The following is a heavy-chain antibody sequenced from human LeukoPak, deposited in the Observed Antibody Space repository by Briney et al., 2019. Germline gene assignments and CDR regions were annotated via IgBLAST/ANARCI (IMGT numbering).Heavy chain of an antibody. CDR1: GGSISGGGYF. Sequence: PSETLSLTCSVSGGSISGGGYFWNWIRQPPGKTLEWIGCTDHTGFTYNKPSLRSRVTISVDTSKNQFSLRLTPVTAADTAMYFCARSPSKEMEWLSPSHFDFWGQGTLVSVSS. CDR2: TDHTGFT. D-gene: IGHD3-3*01. V-gene: IGHV4-30-2*01. J-gene: IGHJ4*02. CDR3: ARSPSKEMEWLSPSHFDF.